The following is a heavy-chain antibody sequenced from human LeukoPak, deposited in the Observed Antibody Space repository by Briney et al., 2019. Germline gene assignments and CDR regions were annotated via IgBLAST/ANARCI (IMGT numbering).Heavy chain of an antibody. CDR1: RFSFSLYS. V-gene: IGHV3-48*02. CDR3: ARDYEDKVWFGHMDA. Sequence: GGSLRLSCAASRFSFSLYSMNWVRQAPGKGLEWVSYISSTGSRIYYADSVKGRFTISRDNAKNLLYLQMSSLRDEDTAVYYCARDYEDKVWFGHMDAWGQGTTVTVSS. D-gene: IGHD3-10*01. CDR2: ISSTGSRI. J-gene: IGHJ6*02.